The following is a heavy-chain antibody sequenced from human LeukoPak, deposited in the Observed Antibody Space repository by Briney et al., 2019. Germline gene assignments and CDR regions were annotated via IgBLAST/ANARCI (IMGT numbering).Heavy chain of an antibody. CDR3: ARHAYNYYYGSGSYPSWFDP. CDR1: GYSFTSYW. CDR2: IYPGDSDT. D-gene: IGHD3-10*01. V-gene: IGHV5-51*01. Sequence: GESLKISCKGSGYSFTSYWIGWVRQMPGKGLEWMGIIYPGDSDTRYSPSFQGQVTISADKSISTAYLQWSSLKASDTAMYYCARHAYNYYYGSGSYPSWFDPWGQGTLVTVSS. J-gene: IGHJ5*02.